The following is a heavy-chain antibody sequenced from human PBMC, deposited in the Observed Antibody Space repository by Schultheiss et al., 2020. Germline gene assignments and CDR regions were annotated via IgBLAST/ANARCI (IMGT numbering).Heavy chain of an antibody. CDR2: IYYSGST. CDR1: GGSISSSSYY. D-gene: IGHD4-17*01. CDR3: ARGRLRYPFYYYYYGMDV. Sequence: SETLSLTCTVSGGSISSSSYYWGWIRQPPGKGLEWIGSIYYSGSTNYNPSLKSRVTISVDTSKNQFSLKLSSVTAADTAVYYCARGRLRYPFYYYYYGMDVWGQGTTVTVSS. J-gene: IGHJ6*02. V-gene: IGHV4-39*07.